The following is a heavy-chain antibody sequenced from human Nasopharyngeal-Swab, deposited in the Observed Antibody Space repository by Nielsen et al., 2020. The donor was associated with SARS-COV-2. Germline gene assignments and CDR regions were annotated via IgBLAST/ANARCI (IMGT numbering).Heavy chain of an antibody. Sequence: GESLKISCAASRFTFSRYAMHWVRQAPGKGLEWVAVISDGGNNKYYADSVKGRFTISRDNSKNTLYLHMASLRAEDTAVYFCARDWRDDYDVLTGYYNLGDHWGQGTLVTVSS. CDR2: ISDGGNNK. CDR1: RFTFSRYA. CDR3: ARDWRDDYDVLTGYYNLGDH. D-gene: IGHD3-9*01. J-gene: IGHJ4*02. V-gene: IGHV3-30-3*01.